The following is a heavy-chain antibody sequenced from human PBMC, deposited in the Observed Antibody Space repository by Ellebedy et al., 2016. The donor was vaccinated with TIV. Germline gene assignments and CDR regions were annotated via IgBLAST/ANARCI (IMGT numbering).Heavy chain of an antibody. Sequence: GESLKISCAASGFIFSDYSMNWVRQAPGRGLEWVSSISSSSRYIYYADSVKGRFTISRDNAKNSLYLLMSSLRPEDTAVYYCAAVAGTYYFDCWGQGTLVTVSS. V-gene: IGHV3-21*01. CDR3: AAVAGTYYFDC. CDR2: ISSSSRYI. D-gene: IGHD6-19*01. J-gene: IGHJ4*02. CDR1: GFIFSDYS.